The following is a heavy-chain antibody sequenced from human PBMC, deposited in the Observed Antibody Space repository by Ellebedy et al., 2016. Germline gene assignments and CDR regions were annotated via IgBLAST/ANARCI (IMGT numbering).Heavy chain of an antibody. CDR1: GLSLSNAW. CDR3: AREYSSGWYSGYYFDY. V-gene: IGHV3-15*07. Sequence: GESLKISCAASGLSLSNAWMNWVRQVPGKGLEWVALIKSKTNGGTTDYTAPVKDRFTISRDDSENTLYLQMNSLRAEDTAVYYCAREYSSGWYSGYYFDYWGQGTLVTVSS. J-gene: IGHJ4*02. CDR2: IKSKTNGGTT. D-gene: IGHD6-19*01.